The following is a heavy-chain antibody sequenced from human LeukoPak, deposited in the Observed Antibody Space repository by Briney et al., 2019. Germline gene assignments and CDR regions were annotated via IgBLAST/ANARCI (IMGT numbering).Heavy chain of an antibody. CDR3: AGDRPYYYDSSGYLGGIDY. D-gene: IGHD3-22*01. CDR2: ISSSGSTI. J-gene: IGHJ4*02. CDR1: GFTFSDYY. V-gene: IGHV3-11*01. Sequence: PGGSLRLSCAASGFTFSDYYMSWIRQAPGKGLEWVSYISSSGSTIYYADSVKGRFTISRDNAKNSLYLQMNSLRAEDTAVYYCAGDRPYYYDSSGYLGGIDYWGQGTLVTVSS.